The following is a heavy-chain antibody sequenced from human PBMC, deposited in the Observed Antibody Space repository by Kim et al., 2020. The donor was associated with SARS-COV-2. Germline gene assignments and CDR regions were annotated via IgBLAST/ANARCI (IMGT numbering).Heavy chain of an antibody. Sequence: ASVKVSCKASGYTFTSYGISWVRQAPGQGLEWMGWISAYNGNTNYAQKLQGRVTMTTDTSTSTAYMELRSLRSDDTAVYYCARDNPLIFPQWLVTYYYYGMDVWGQGTTVTVSS. CDR2: ISAYNGNT. V-gene: IGHV1-18*04. D-gene: IGHD6-19*01. J-gene: IGHJ6*02. CDR1: GYTFTSYG. CDR3: ARDNPLIFPQWLVTYYYYGMDV.